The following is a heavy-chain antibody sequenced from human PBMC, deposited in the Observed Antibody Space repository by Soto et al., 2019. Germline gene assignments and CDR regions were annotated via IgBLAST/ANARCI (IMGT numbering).Heavy chain of an antibody. J-gene: IGHJ3*02. CDR1: GYTFTGYY. D-gene: IGHD3-3*01. V-gene: IGHV1-2*04. Sequence: ASVKVSCKASGYTFTGYYMHWVRQAPGQGLEWMGWINPNSGGTNYAQKFQGWVTMTRDTSISTAYMELSRLRSDDTAVYYCARSTYYDFWGGYSGPFDIWGQGTMVTVSS. CDR3: ARSTYYDFWGGYSGPFDI. CDR2: INPNSGGT.